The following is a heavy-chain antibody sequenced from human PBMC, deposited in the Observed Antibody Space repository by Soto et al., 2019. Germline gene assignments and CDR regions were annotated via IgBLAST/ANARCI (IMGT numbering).Heavy chain of an antibody. J-gene: IGHJ4*02. Sequence: GVSLKISCKGSGYSFAGYWITWVRQKPGKGLEWMGRIDPSDSQTYYSPSFRGHVTISATKSITTVFLQWSSLRASDTAMYYCAIQIYDSDTGPNFQYYFAYSGQGTPVTVSA. V-gene: IGHV5-10-1*01. CDR1: GYSFAGYW. CDR3: AIQIYDSDTGPNFQYYFAY. D-gene: IGHD5-18*01. CDR2: IDPSDSQT.